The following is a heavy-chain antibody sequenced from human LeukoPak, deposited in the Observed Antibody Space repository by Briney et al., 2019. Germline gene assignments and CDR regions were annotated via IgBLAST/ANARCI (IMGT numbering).Heavy chain of an antibody. CDR3: ARAGRGSSSWYLGNWFDP. CDR2: IYYSGST. D-gene: IGHD6-13*01. CDR1: GGSISSSSYY. V-gene: IGHV4-39*07. Sequence: PSETLSLTCTVSGGSISSSSYYWGWIRQPPGKGLEWIGSIYYSGSTYYNPSLKSRVTISVDTSKNQFSLKLSSVTAADTAVYYCARAGRGSSSWYLGNWFDPWGQGTQVTVSS. J-gene: IGHJ5*02.